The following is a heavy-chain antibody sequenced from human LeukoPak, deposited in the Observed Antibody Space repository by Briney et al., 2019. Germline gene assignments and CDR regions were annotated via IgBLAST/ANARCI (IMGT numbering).Heavy chain of an antibody. CDR3: ARVVAAAGFHSFDY. Sequence: PGGSLRLSCAASGFTVSSNYMSWVRQAPGKGLEWVSVIYSGGSTYYADSVKGRFTISRDNSKNTLYLQMNSLRAEDTAVYYCARVVAAAGFHSFDYWGQGTLVTVSS. CDR1: GFTVSSNY. J-gene: IGHJ4*02. D-gene: IGHD6-13*01. V-gene: IGHV3-53*01. CDR2: IYSGGST.